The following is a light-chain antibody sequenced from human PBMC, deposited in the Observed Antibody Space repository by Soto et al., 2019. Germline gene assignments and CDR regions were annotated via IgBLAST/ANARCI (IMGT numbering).Light chain of an antibody. J-gene: IGKJ5*01. Sequence: EIVLTQSPATRSLFPGERATLSCRASQSVSSYLAWYQQKPGQAPRLLLYDASNRATGIPARFSGSGSGTDFTLTISSLEPEDFAVYYCQQRSNWITFGQGTRLEIE. CDR3: QQRSNWIT. CDR2: DAS. V-gene: IGKV3-11*01. CDR1: QSVSSY.